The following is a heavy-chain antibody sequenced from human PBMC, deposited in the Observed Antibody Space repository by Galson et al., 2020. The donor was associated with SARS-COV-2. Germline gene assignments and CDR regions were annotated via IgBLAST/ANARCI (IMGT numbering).Heavy chain of an antibody. D-gene: IGHD2-15*01. CDR2: IRSSGSSI. CDR1: AFTLSDYF. Sequence: NSEECLRLSCAASAFTLSDYFMSWVRQAPGKGLEWVSYIRSSGSSINYADSVKGRLPISRDNAKNSLNLQMNSLRVEDTAVYYCARVGDCSGGICYGAEYFQHWGQGTLVTVSS. V-gene: IGHV3-11*04. CDR3: ARVGDCSGGICYGAEYFQH. J-gene: IGHJ1*01.